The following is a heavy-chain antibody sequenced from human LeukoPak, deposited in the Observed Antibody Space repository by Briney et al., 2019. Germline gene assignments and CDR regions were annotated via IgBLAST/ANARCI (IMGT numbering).Heavy chain of an antibody. D-gene: IGHD2-2*02. Sequence: SQTLSLTCTVSGGSISSGGYYWSWIRQHPGKGLEWIGYIYYSGSTYYNPSLKSRVTISVDTSKNQFSLKLSSVTAADTAVYYCAKGDCSSTSCYNPTDYWGQGTLVTVSS. J-gene: IGHJ4*02. CDR1: GGSISSGGYY. CDR2: IYYSGST. V-gene: IGHV4-31*03. CDR3: AKGDCSSTSCYNPTDY.